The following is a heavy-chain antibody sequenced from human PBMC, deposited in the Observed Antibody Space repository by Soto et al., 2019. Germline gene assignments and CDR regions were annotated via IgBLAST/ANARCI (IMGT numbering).Heavy chain of an antibody. J-gene: IGHJ6*03. CDR3: ARMVRGSKIDHYYYMDV. Sequence: QVELVQSGVEVKKPGASVKVSCKASGYTFTNHGLSWVRQVPGQGLEWMGWISASNGDTNYAQKFLGRVTVTTDTSTSIGYMEVRSLKSEDTAVYYCARMVRGSKIDHYYYMDVWGKGTTVIVSS. V-gene: IGHV1-18*04. D-gene: IGHD3-10*01. CDR2: ISASNGDT. CDR1: GYTFTNHG.